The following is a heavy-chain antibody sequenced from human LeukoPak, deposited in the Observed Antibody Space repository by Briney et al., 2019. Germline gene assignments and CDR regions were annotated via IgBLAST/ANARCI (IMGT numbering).Heavy chain of an antibody. CDR2: INHSGST. Sequence: SETLSLTCAVYGGSFSGYYWGWIRQPPGKGLEWIGEINHSGSTNYNPSLKSRVTISVDTSKNQFSLKLSSVTAADTAVYYCARGADDYSNYGLDYWGQGTLVTVSS. J-gene: IGHJ4*02. D-gene: IGHD4-11*01. V-gene: IGHV4-34*01. CDR3: ARGADDYSNYGLDY. CDR1: GGSFSGYY.